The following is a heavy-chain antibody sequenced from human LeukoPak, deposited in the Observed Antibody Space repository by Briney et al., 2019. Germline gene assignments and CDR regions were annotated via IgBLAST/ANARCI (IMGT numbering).Heavy chain of an antibody. D-gene: IGHD3-10*01. CDR2: IYTSGST. V-gene: IGHV4-4*07. J-gene: IGHJ5*02. Sequence: SETLSLTCTVSGGSISSYYWSWIRQPAEKGLEWIGRIYTSGSTNYNPSLKSRVTMSVDTSKNQFSLKLSSVTAADTAVYYCAREYTMVRGVIRWFDPWGQGTLVTVSS. CDR1: GGSISSYY. CDR3: AREYTMVRGVIRWFDP.